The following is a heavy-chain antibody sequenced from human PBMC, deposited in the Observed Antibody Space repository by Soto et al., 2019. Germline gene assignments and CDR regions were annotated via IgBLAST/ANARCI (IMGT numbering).Heavy chain of an antibody. CDR2: IYYSGST. CDR1: GGSISSYY. Sequence: SETLSLTCTVSGGSISSYYWSWIRQPPGKGLEWIGYIYYSGSTNYNPSLKSRVTISVDTSKNQFSLKLSSVTAAHTAVYYCARGHHGSYYYYGMDVWGQGTTVTVTS. J-gene: IGHJ6*02. CDR3: ARGHHGSYYYYGMDV. D-gene: IGHD3-10*01. V-gene: IGHV4-59*01.